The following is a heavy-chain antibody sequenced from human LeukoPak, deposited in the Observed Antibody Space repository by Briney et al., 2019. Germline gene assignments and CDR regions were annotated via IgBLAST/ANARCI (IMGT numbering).Heavy chain of an antibody. CDR2: IIPILGIA. J-gene: IGHJ4*02. CDR3: ARVVRAAAGTNPSDY. D-gene: IGHD6-13*01. Sequence: ASVKVSCKASGGTFSSYAISWVRQAPGQGLEWMGRIIPILGIANYAQEFQGRVTITADKSTSTAYMELSSLRSEDTAVYYCARVVRAAAGTNPSDYWGQGTLVTVSS. CDR1: GGTFSSYA. V-gene: IGHV1-69*04.